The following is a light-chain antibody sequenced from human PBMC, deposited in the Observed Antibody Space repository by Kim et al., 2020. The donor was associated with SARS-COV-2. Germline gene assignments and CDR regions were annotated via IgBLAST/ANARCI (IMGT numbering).Light chain of an antibody. J-gene: IGKJ1*01. Sequence: ASVGDRVTITGRASQGISSYLAWYQQKAGKVPKLRIYAASALQSGVPSRFRGSGSGTDFTLTISSLQPEDVATYYCQRYNSVPWTFGQGTKVDIK. CDR3: QRYNSVPWT. CDR1: QGISSY. V-gene: IGKV1-27*01. CDR2: AAS.